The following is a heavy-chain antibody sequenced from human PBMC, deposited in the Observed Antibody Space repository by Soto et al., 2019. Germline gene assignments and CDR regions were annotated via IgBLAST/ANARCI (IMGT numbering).Heavy chain of an antibody. CDR3: ARIGTLDWIDDY. D-gene: IGHD1-1*01. CDR2: IIPTYGTT. CDR1: GGTFRSYV. Sequence: QVQLVQSGAEVKKPGSSVKVSCKASGGTFRSYVTSWVRQAPGQGLEWLGGIIPTYGTTYYAQTFQGRVTISADESTSTAFMELSSLRSEDTAVYYCARIGTLDWIDDYWGQGTLVTVSS. V-gene: IGHV1-69*12. J-gene: IGHJ4*02.